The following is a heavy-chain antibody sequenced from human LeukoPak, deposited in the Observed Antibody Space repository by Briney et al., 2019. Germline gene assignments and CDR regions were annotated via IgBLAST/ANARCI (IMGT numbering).Heavy chain of an antibody. CDR3: AKDSAFYYIDV. CDR1: GFTFSSYS. J-gene: IGHJ6*03. CDR2: ISSSSSYI. D-gene: IGHD3-10*01. Sequence: GGSLRLSCAASGFTFSSYSMNWVRQAPGRGLEWVSSISSSSSYIYYADSVKGRFTISRDNSKNTLYLQMNSLKGDDTAVYYCAKDSAFYYIDVWGKGTTVIISS. V-gene: IGHV3-21*01.